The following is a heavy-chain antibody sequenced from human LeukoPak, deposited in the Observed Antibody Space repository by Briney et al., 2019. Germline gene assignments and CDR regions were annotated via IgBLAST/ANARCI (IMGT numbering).Heavy chain of an antibody. Sequence: PGGSLRLSCAASGFTFDDYGMHWVRHAPGKGLEWVSGITWNSGSIAYADSVKGRFTISRDNAKNSLYLQMNSLRAEDTALYYCAKGRGAPYFDYWGQGILVTVSS. D-gene: IGHD1-26*01. CDR2: ITWNSGSI. V-gene: IGHV3-9*01. J-gene: IGHJ4*02. CDR3: AKGRGAPYFDY. CDR1: GFTFDDYG.